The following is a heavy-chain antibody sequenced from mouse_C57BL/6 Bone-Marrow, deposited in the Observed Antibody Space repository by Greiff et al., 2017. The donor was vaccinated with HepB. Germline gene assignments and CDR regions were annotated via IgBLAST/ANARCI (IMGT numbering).Heavy chain of an antibody. CDR1: GYTFTEYT. V-gene: IGHV1-62-2*01. CDR2: FYPGSGSI. Sequence: QVQLQQSGAELVKPGASVKLSCKASGYTFTEYTIHWVKQRSGQGLEWIGWFYPGSGSIKYNEKFKDKATLTADKSSSTVYMEHSRLTSEDSAVSFCARHEEKTYYSNGGYAMDYWGQGTSVTVSS. D-gene: IGHD2-5*01. CDR3: ARHEEKTYYSNGGYAMDY. J-gene: IGHJ4*01.